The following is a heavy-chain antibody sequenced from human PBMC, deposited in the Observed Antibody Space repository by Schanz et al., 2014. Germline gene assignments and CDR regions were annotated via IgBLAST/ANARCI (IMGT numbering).Heavy chain of an antibody. Sequence: VQLLQSGGALVQPGGSLRLSCAASGFPFSSYALHWVRQAPGKGLEWVSGIGGSGDSTHYADSVKGRFTISRDNSKNTLYLQMNSLRAEDTAVYYCAKDHAGSDILTALGNWGQGTLVTVSS. J-gene: IGHJ4*02. CDR1: GFPFSSYA. CDR3: AKDHAGSDILTALGN. V-gene: IGHV3-23*01. CDR2: IGGSGDST. D-gene: IGHD3-9*01.